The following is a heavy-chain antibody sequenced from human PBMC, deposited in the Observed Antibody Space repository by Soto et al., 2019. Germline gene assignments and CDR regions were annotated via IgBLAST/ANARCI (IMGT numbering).Heavy chain of an antibody. CDR2: IYYSGST. CDR1: GGSISSSSYY. CDR3: ARHVDIVVVVAQTAMGVRYYYYGMDV. D-gene: IGHD2-15*01. Sequence: QLQLQESGPGLVKPSETLSLTCTVSGGSISSSSYYWGWIRQPPGKGLEWIGSIYYSGSTYYNPSLKSPVTISVDTSKNQLSLKLSSVTAADTAVYYCARHVDIVVVVAQTAMGVRYYYYGMDVWGQGTTVTVSS. V-gene: IGHV4-39*01. J-gene: IGHJ6*02.